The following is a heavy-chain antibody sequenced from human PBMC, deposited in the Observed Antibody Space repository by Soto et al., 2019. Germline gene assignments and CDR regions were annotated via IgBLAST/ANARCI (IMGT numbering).Heavy chain of an antibody. D-gene: IGHD3-3*01. J-gene: IGHJ3*02. CDR2: ISGSGGST. CDR3: AKDLFTYYDFWRGIGAFDI. Sequence: VQLLESGGGLVQPGGSLRLSCAASGFTFSSYAMSWVRQAPGKGLEWVSAISGSGGSTYYADSVKGRFTISRDNSKNTLYLQMNSLRAEDTAVYYCAKDLFTYYDFWRGIGAFDIWGQGTMVTVSS. V-gene: IGHV3-23*01. CDR1: GFTFSSYA.